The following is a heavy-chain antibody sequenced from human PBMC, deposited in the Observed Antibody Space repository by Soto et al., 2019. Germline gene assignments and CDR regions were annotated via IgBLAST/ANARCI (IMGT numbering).Heavy chain of an antibody. CDR2: INHSGNA. CDR1: GGSFSTYY. J-gene: IGHJ4*02. V-gene: IGHV4-34*01. Sequence: SETLSLTCAVYGGSFSTYYWSWIRQPLGKGLEWIGEINHSGNANYNPSLKSRATMSLETSKNQFSLKLSSVTAADTAVYYCARGFEYYDLLSGVYWGQGTLVTVSS. D-gene: IGHD3-3*01. CDR3: ARGFEYYDLLSGVY.